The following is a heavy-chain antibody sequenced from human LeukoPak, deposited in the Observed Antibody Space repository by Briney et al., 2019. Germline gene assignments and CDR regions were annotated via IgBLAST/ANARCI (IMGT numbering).Heavy chain of an antibody. Sequence: PGRSLRLSCSASGFAFSNYATHWVRQVPGKGLEYVAGINSNGGSTFYADSVKGRFTMSGDNSKNTLYLQMSSLRAEDTAVYYCVKGTSTKYYYYGMDVWGQGTTVTISS. J-gene: IGHJ6*02. D-gene: IGHD2-2*01. CDR2: INSNGGST. CDR1: GFAFSNYA. V-gene: IGHV3-64D*06. CDR3: VKGTSTKYYYYGMDV.